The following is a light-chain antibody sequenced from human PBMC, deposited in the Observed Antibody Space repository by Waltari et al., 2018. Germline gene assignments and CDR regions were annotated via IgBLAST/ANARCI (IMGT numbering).Light chain of an antibody. V-gene: IGKV3-20*01. CDR2: GVS. J-gene: IGKJ2*02. CDR3: QQYGTTPCT. Sequence: EIVLTQSPGTLSLSPGERATLSCRASESVSGSDLAWYQQKPGQAPRLLIHGVSSRATVIPDRFSGSGSGTDFSLTISRLEPEDFAVYYCQQYGTTPCTFGQGTKLEI. CDR1: ESVSGSD.